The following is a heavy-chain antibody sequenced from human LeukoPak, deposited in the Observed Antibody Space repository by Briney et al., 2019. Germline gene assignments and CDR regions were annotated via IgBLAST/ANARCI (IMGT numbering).Heavy chain of an antibody. CDR2: IYSGGST. D-gene: IGHD6-13*01. CDR1: GFSVSNNF. J-gene: IGHJ4*02. V-gene: IGHV3-66*01. Sequence: SGGSLRLSCAASGFSVSNNFMSWVRQAPGKGLEWVSVIYSGGSTYYADSVKGRFTIYRDNPRNSLYLQMHSLRAEDTAVYYCAKAPQLDRFDYWGQGTLVTVSS. CDR3: AKAPQLDRFDY.